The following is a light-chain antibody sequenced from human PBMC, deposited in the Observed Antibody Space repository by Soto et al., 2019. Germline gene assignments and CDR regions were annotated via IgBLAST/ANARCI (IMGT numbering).Light chain of an antibody. Sequence: DLQMTQSPSTLSGSVGDRVTITCRASQTISSWLAWYQQKPGKAPKLLIYKASTLKSGVPSRFSGSGSGTELTLTISSLQADDDATYYCQQLNSYPITFGQGTRLENK. CDR3: QQLNSYPIT. V-gene: IGKV1-5*03. CDR2: KAS. CDR1: QTISSW. J-gene: IGKJ5*01.